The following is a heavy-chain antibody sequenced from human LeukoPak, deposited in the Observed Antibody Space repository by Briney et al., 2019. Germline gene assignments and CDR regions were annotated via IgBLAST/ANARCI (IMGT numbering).Heavy chain of an antibody. Sequence: SETLSLTCTISGGSISSISYYWGWIRQPPGKGLEWIGSIYYTGSTYYNPSLKSRVTVSVDTSKNQFSLNLRSVTAADTAVYYCAISGGDYGWTFDYWGQGTLVTVSS. J-gene: IGHJ4*02. V-gene: IGHV4-39*01. CDR1: GGSISSISYY. CDR3: AISGGDYGWTFDY. D-gene: IGHD4-17*01. CDR2: IYYTGST.